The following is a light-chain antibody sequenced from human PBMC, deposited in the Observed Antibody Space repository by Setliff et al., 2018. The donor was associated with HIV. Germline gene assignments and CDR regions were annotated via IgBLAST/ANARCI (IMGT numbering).Light chain of an antibody. J-gene: IGLJ1*01. CDR2: DVG. V-gene: IGLV2-14*01. CDR3: SLYTSRTPLYV. CDR1: SSDVGGYDY. Sequence: QSALTQPRSVSGSPGHSVTISCTGASSDVGGYDYVSWYQQHPGKAPKLMISDVGNRPSGISNRFSGSKSGNTASLTISGLQAEDEADYYCSLYTSRTPLYVFGTGTKVTV.